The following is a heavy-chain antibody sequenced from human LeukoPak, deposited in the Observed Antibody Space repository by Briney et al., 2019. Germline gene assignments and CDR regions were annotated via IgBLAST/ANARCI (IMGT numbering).Heavy chain of an antibody. J-gene: IGHJ3*02. V-gene: IGHV3-7*01. CDR3: ARPPPYSSSSSWVAFDI. Sequence: GGSLRLSCAASGFTFSSYWMSWVRQAPGKGLEWVANIKQDGSEKYYVDSVKGRFTISRDNAKNSLYLQMNSLRAEDTAVYYCARPPPYSSSSSWVAFDIWGQGTMVTVSS. CDR1: GFTFSSYW. CDR2: IKQDGSEK. D-gene: IGHD6-6*01.